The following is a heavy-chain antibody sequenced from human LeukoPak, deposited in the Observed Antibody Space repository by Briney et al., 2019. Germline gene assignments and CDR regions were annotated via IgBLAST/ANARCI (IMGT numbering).Heavy chain of an antibody. J-gene: IGHJ3*02. D-gene: IGHD4-17*01. CDR3: ARGRARNYGDSPTDAFDI. V-gene: IGHV3-30*19. Sequence: PGGSLRLSCAASGFTFSSYGMHWVRQAPGKGLEWVAVIWYDGSNKYYADSVKGRFTISRDNSKNTLYLQMNSLRAEDTAVYYCARGRARNYGDSPTDAFDIWGQGTMVTVSS. CDR2: IWYDGSNK. CDR1: GFTFSSYG.